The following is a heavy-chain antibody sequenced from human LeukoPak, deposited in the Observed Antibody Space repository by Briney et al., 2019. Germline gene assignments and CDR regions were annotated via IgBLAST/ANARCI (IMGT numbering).Heavy chain of an antibody. D-gene: IGHD3-10*01. Sequence: ASVKVSCKASGYTFTGYYMHWVRQAPGQGLEWMGWINPNSGCTNYAQKFQGRVTMTRDTSISTAYMELSRLRSDDTAVYYCARDPGGSGSYRSDPWGQGTLVTVSS. CDR1: GYTFTGYY. CDR3: ARDPGGSGSYRSDP. J-gene: IGHJ5*02. V-gene: IGHV1-2*02. CDR2: INPNSGCT.